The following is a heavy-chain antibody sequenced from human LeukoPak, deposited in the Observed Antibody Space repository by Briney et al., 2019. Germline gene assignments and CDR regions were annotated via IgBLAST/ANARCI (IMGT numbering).Heavy chain of an antibody. Sequence: PGRSLRLSCAASGFTFSTYWMNWYRQAPGKGLEWVGNINQDASEINYVDSVRGRFTISRDNAKNSLHLQMNSLRAEDTAVYYCATDRDNSDWQKRFDSWGQGTLVTVSS. V-gene: IGHV3-7*01. D-gene: IGHD2-21*02. J-gene: IGHJ4*02. CDR1: GFTFSTYW. CDR2: INQDASEI. CDR3: ATDRDNSDWQKRFDS.